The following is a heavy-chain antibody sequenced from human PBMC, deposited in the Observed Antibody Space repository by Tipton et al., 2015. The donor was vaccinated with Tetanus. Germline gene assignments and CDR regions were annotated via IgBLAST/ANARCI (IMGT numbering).Heavy chain of an antibody. CDR1: GFTFSSYW. CDR2: IKQDGSEK. J-gene: IGHJ4*02. V-gene: IGHV3-7*01. D-gene: IGHD6-19*01. Sequence: AASGFTFSSYWMSWVRQAPGKGLEWVANIKQDGSEKYYVDSVKGRFTISRDNAKNSLYLQMNSLRAEDTAVYYCARTGGVADNNDYWGQGTLVTVSS. CDR3: ARTGGVADNNDY.